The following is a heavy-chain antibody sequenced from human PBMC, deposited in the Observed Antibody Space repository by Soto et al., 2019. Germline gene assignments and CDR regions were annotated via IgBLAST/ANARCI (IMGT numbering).Heavy chain of an antibody. J-gene: IGHJ6*02. Sequence: SETLSPTCAVYGGSFSGYYWSWIRQPPGKGLEWIGEINHSGSTNYNPSLKSRVTISVDTSKNQFSLKLSSVTAADTAVYYCARVGGAKGYSSSWYNYYYGMDVWGQGTTVTVSS. V-gene: IGHV4-34*01. CDR2: INHSGST. D-gene: IGHD6-13*01. CDR1: GGSFSGYY. CDR3: ARVGGAKGYSSSWYNYYYGMDV.